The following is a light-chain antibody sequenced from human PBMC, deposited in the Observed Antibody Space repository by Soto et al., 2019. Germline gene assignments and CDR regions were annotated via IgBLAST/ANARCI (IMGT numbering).Light chain of an antibody. CDR2: GAF. J-gene: IGKJ2*01. V-gene: IGKV3-20*01. Sequence: EIVLTQSPGTLSLSPGERATLSCRASQNVTSRYLAWYQQKPGQAPRLLIFGAFSRAPGIPDRFSGSGSGTDFTLTISRLEPEDFAVYYCQHYGTSLTFGQGTKLE. CDR1: QNVTSRY. CDR3: QHYGTSLT.